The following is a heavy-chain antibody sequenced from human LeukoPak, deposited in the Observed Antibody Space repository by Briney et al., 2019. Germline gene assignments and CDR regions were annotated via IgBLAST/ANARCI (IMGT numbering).Heavy chain of an antibody. D-gene: IGHD1-26*01. J-gene: IGHJ4*02. CDR1: GFTFSSYG. CDR2: IWYGGSNK. V-gene: IGHV3-30*02. CDR3: AKGGSYTYYFDY. Sequence: GGSLRLSCAASGFTFSSYGMHWVRQAPGKGLEWVAVIWYGGSNKYYADSVKGRFTISRDNSKNTLYLQMNSLRAEDTAVYYCAKGGSYTYYFDYWGQGTLVTVSS.